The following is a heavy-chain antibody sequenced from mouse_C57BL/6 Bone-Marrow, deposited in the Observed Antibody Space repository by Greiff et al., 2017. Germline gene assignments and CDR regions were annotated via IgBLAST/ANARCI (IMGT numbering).Heavy chain of an antibody. CDR2: ISDGGSYT. J-gene: IGHJ2*01. D-gene: IGHD2-3*01. CDR1: GFTFSSYA. CDR3: ARQAIYDGYYVVDY. Sequence: DVKLVESGGGLVKPGGSLKLSCAASGFTFSSYAMSWVRQTPEKRLEWVATISDGGSYTYYPDNVKGRFTISRDNAKNNLYLQMSHLKSEDTAMYYCARQAIYDGYYVVDYWGQGTTLTVSS. V-gene: IGHV5-4*03.